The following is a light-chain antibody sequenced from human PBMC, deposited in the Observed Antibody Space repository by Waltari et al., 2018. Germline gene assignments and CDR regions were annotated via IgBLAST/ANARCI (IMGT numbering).Light chain of an antibody. V-gene: IGLV4-69*01. Sequence: QLVVTQSPSASASLGASVKLTCTLSSGHSSNIIAWLPQQPEKGPRYLMKVNSDGSHSRGDGIPDRFSGSSSGAERHLTISSLQAEDEADYYCQTGGHGTWVFGGGTKLTVL. CDR3: QTGGHGTWV. CDR2: VNSDGSH. CDR1: SGHSSNI. J-gene: IGLJ3*02.